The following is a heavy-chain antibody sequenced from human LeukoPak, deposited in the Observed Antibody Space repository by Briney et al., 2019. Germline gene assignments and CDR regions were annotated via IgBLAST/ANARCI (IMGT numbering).Heavy chain of an antibody. CDR1: GFTFSSYG. CDR3: AKDQGGSYYYGMDV. D-gene: IGHD1-26*01. J-gene: IGHJ6*02. CDR2: ISYDGSNK. V-gene: IGHV3-30*18. Sequence: PGRSLRLSCAASGFTFSSYGMHWVRQAPGKGLEWVAVISYDGSNKYYADSVKGRFTISRDNSKNTLYLQMNSLRAEDTAVYYCAKDQGGSYYYGMDVWGQGTTVTVSS.